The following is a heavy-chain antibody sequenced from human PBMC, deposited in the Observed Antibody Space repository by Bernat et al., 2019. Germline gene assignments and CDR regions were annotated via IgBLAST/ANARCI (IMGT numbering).Heavy chain of an antibody. V-gene: IGHV3-20*01. CDR2: INWNGAST. CDR3: ARGLSSNLYDAFDI. Sequence: EVQLVESGGGVVRPGGSLRLSCAASGFTFDDYGMSWVRQAPGKGLEWVSGINWNGASTGYADSVKGRFTISRDNAKNSLYLQMNSLRADDTALYHCARGLSSNLYDAFDIWGQGTMVTVSS. CDR1: GFTFDDYG. J-gene: IGHJ3*02. D-gene: IGHD6-13*01.